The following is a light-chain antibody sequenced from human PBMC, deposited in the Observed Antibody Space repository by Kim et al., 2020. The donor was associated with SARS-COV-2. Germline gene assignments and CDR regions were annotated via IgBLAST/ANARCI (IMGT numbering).Light chain of an antibody. CDR2: GGS. Sequence: PSVGDRVTFPGGASEVISSCVACYQHKPERAPKLLIYGGSNLLSGVPSRFSGGGSGTDFSLTITTLQPEDFATYYCQQSNSFPITFGQGTRLEIK. J-gene: IGKJ5*01. CDR3: QQSNSFPIT. V-gene: IGKV1-12*01. CDR1: EVISSC.